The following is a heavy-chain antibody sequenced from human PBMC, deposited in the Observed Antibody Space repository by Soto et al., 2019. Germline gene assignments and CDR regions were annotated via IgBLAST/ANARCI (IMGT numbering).Heavy chain of an antibody. Sequence: SVKVPCKASGGTFSSYAISWVRQAPGQGLEWMGGIIPIFGTANYAQKFQGRVTMTADESTSTAYMGLSSLSSEDTAVYYCAKERGYSSSGYYYGMDVWGQGTTVTVSS. D-gene: IGHD6-6*01. CDR3: AKERGYSSSGYYYGMDV. CDR2: IIPIFGTA. J-gene: IGHJ6*02. CDR1: GGTFSSYA. V-gene: IGHV1-69*13.